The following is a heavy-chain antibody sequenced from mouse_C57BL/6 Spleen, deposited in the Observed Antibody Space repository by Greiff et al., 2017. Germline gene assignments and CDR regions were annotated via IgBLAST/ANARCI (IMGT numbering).Heavy chain of an antibody. CDR3: TRQGYYGSSYWYFDV. V-gene: IGHV1-15*01. CDR2: IDPETGGT. D-gene: IGHD1-1*01. CDR1: GYTFTDYE. Sequence: VQLQQSGAELVRPGASVTLSCKASGYTFTDYEMHWVKQTPVHGLEWIGAIDPETGGTAYNQKFKGKAILTADKSSSTAYMELRSLTSEDSAVYYCTRQGYYGSSYWYFDVWGTGTTVTVSS. J-gene: IGHJ1*03.